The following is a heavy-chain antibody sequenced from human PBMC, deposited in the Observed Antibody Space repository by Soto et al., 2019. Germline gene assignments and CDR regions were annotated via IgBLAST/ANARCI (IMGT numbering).Heavy chain of an antibody. CDR3: ARGIEGVEAWFDP. V-gene: IGHV1-18*01. CDR1: GYTFTNFG. Sequence: QVQLVQSGAEVKKPGASVKVSCRASGYTFTNFGVPWVRRAPGQGLEWVGWISAYTDTLNYAQKFQGRVTMTIDTSTNAAYMDLRSLTYDDTAVYYCARGIEGVEAWFDPWGQGTLVTVSS. CDR2: ISAYTDTL. J-gene: IGHJ5*02.